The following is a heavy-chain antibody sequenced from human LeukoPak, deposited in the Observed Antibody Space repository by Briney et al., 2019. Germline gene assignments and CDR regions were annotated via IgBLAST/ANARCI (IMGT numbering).Heavy chain of an antibody. V-gene: IGHV3-48*02. D-gene: IGHD3-22*01. CDR3: ARYYDRSGFYRDAFDV. Sequence: GGSLRLSCAASGFIFNSYCMSWVRQAPGQGLEWISYITSNSSDTYYADSVQGRFTISRDNAKDSLHLQMDSLRDEDTAVDYCARYYDRSGFYRDAFDVWGQGTMVTVS. CDR2: ITSNSSDT. CDR1: GFIFNSYC. J-gene: IGHJ3*01.